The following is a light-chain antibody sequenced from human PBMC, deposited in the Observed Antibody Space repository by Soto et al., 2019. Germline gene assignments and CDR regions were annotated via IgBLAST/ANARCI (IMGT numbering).Light chain of an antibody. CDR1: QSISSW. CDR2: AAS. V-gene: IGKV1-5*01. Sequence: DIQMTQSPSALSGSVGDRVTITCRASQSISSWLAWYQQKPGKAPKLLIYAASSLESGVPSRFSGSASGTEFTLTISSLQPDDFAAYYCQQHNTYQLTLSRGTKVDIK. J-gene: IGKJ4*01. CDR3: QQHNTYQLT.